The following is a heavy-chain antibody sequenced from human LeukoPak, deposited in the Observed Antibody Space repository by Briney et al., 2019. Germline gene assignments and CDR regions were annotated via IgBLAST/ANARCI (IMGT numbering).Heavy chain of an antibody. V-gene: IGHV4-38-2*02. Sequence: PSETLSLTCTVSGYTISSGYYWGWIRQAPGKGPEWIGTIFHFGNTYNNPSLESRVIMSVDTSKNQFSLKLSSATAADTAVYYCARDRGSSWSRFDPWGQGTLVTVSS. CDR3: ARDRGSSWSRFDP. J-gene: IGHJ5*02. CDR1: GYTISSGYY. CDR2: IFHFGNT. D-gene: IGHD6-13*01.